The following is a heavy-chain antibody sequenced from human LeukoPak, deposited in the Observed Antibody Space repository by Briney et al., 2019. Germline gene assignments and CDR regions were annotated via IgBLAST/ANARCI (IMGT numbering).Heavy chain of an antibody. J-gene: IGHJ3*02. D-gene: IGHD6-6*01. Sequence: PGGSLRLSCAASGFTFSSYSMNWVRQAPGKGLEWVSSISRSTSYIYYADSVKGRFTISRDNAKNSLYLQMNSLRAEDTAVYYCARGEYSSSSGAFDIWGQGTMVTVSS. V-gene: IGHV3-21*01. CDR3: ARGEYSSSSGAFDI. CDR2: ISRSTSYI. CDR1: GFTFSSYS.